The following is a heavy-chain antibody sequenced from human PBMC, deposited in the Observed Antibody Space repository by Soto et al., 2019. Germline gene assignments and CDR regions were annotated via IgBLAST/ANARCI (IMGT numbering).Heavy chain of an antibody. V-gene: IGHV3-30*18. D-gene: IGHD2-2*01. Sequence: GSLRLSCAASGFTFSSYGMHWVRQAPGKGLEWVAVISYDGSNKYYADSVKGRFTISRDNSKNTLYLQMNSLRAEDTAVYYCAKDLVVVPAAIPDYYYGMDVWGQGTTVTVSS. J-gene: IGHJ6*02. CDR3: AKDLVVVPAAIPDYYYGMDV. CDR1: GFTFSSYG. CDR2: ISYDGSNK.